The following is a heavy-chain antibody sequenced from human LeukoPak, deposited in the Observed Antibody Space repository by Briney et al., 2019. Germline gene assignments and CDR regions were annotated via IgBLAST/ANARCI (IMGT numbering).Heavy chain of an antibody. CDR2: IKHDGSEK. CDR1: GFTFSSHW. Sequence: GGSLRLSCAASGFTFSSHWMSWVRQAPGKGLEWVACIKHDGSEKDYVNSVKGRFTISRDNAKNSLYLQMNSLSAEDTAVYYCARKYSWGQGTLVTVSS. J-gene: IGHJ4*02. V-gene: IGHV3-7*01. CDR3: ARKYS.